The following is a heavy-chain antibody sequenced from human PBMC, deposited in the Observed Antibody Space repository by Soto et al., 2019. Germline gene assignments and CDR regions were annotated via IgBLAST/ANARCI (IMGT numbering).Heavy chain of an antibody. J-gene: IGHJ4*02. D-gene: IGHD5-18*01. V-gene: IGHV3-48*02. CDR3: ARDLAISLFDY. CDR2: IGSSSNTI. Sequence: EVQLVESGGGLVQPGGSLRLSCAASGFTFSSYSKNWVRQAPGKGLEWVSYIGSSSNTIYYADSVKGRFTISRDNAKNSLYLHMNSLRDEDTAVYYCARDLAISLFDYWGQGTLVTVSS. CDR1: GFTFSSYS.